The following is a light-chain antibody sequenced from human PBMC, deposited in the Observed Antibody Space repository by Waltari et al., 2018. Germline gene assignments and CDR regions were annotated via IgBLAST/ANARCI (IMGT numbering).Light chain of an antibody. CDR2: WAS. CDR1: QTILYSINNRNY. J-gene: IGKJ5*01. Sequence: DIVMTQSPDSLAVSLGEMATINCKSSQTILYSINNRNYLAGYQQKPGKPPKLLISWASTRESGVPDRFSGSGSETDFTLTISTLQPEDVAVYYCQQYYSPPLTFGQGTRLEI. V-gene: IGKV4-1*01. CDR3: QQYYSPPLT.